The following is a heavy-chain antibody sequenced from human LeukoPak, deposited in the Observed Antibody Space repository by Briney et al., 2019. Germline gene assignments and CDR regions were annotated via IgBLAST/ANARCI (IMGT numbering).Heavy chain of an antibody. D-gene: IGHD2-15*01. CDR1: GYTFTSYD. V-gene: IGHV1-8*01. CDR2: MNPNSANT. CDR3: ARLMKSGGRPPWFDP. J-gene: IGHJ5*02. Sequence: GASVKVSCKASGYTFTSYDINWVRQATGQGLEWMGWMNPNSANTGYAQKFQGRVTMTRNTSISTAYMELSSLRSEDTAVYYCARLMKSGGRPPWFDPWGQGTLVTVSS.